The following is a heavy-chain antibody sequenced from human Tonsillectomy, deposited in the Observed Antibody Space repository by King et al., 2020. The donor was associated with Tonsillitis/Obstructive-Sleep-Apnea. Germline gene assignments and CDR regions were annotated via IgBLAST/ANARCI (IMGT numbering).Heavy chain of an antibody. V-gene: IGHV7-4-1*02. Sequence: QLVQSGSELKKPGASVKVSCKASEFTFTSYAMNWVRQAPGQGLEWMGWINTHTGNPTYAQGFTGRFVFSLDISVSTAYLQINSLKAEDTAVYYCAREVRSQTYYDFSSGSPDAFDIWGQGTMVTVS. J-gene: IGHJ3*02. D-gene: IGHD3-3*01. CDR1: EFTFTSYA. CDR2: INTHTGNP. CDR3: AREVRSQTYYDFSSGSPDAFDI.